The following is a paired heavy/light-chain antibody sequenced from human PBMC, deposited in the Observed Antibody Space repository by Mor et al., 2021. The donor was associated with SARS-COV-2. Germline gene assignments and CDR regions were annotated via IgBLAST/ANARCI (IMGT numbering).Light chain of an antibody. CDR1: SSDVGGHNY. V-gene: IGLV2-14*03. J-gene: IGLJ2*01. CDR2: DVS. Sequence: QSALTQPASVSGSPGQSITISCTGTSSDVGGHNYVSWYQQHPGKALKFLIFDVSNRPSGVSNRFSGSKSGNTASLTISGLQAEDEADYYCSSYSSSSLLVVFGGGTKLTVL. CDR3: SSYSSSSLLVV.
Heavy chain of an antibody. CDR3: ARHGGSGWQIDY. V-gene: IGHV4-59*08. CDR1: GASMSDSY. J-gene: IGHJ4*02. D-gene: IGHD6-19*01. Sequence: QVQLQESGPGLVKPSETLSLTCTVAGASMSDSYWSWIRQPPGKALEWVGYINYSGTTRYNPSLKSRLTISIDTANNQLSLKLTSVSAADTAVYYCARHGGSGWQIDYWGQGTLVTVSS. CDR2: INYSGTT.